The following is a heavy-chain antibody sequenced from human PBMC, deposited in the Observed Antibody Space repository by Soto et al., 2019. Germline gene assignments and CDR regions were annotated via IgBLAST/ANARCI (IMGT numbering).Heavy chain of an antibody. Sequence: VGSLRLSGAASGFTFSSYAMSWVRQAPGKGLEWVSAISGSGGSTYYADSVKGRFTISRDNSKNTLYLQMNSLRAEDTAVYYCAKARGSGSYYNYYFDYWGQGTLVTVSS. J-gene: IGHJ4*02. CDR3: AKARGSGSYYNYYFDY. CDR1: GFTFSSYA. D-gene: IGHD3-10*01. CDR2: ISGSGGST. V-gene: IGHV3-23*01.